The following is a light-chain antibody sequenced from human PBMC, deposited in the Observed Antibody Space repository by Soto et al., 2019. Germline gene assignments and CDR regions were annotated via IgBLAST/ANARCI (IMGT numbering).Light chain of an antibody. Sequence: DIQMTQSPSSLSASVGDRVTIACRASQGINDRLAWYQQKPGQAPYLLIFAASTLRSGVPSRFSGSGSGADFTLTISSLQPEDVATYYCQNYYRDPVTFGGGTKVDI. J-gene: IGKJ4*01. CDR1: QGINDR. CDR3: QNYYRDPVT. CDR2: AAS. V-gene: IGKV1-27*01.